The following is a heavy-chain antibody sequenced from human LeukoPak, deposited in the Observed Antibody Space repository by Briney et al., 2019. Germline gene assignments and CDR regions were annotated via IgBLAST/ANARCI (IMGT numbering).Heavy chain of an antibody. CDR3: AREGLTICSPATQAFDY. Sequence: GGSLRLSCAASGFTVSSNHMSWVRQAPGKGLEWVANIKHDGSENYYVDSVEGRFTLSRDNAKNSLYLQMNSLRAEDTAVYYCAREGLTICSPATQAFDYWGQGTLVTVSS. CDR1: GFTVSSNH. CDR2: IKHDGSEN. V-gene: IGHV3-7*01. D-gene: IGHD5-24*01. J-gene: IGHJ4*02.